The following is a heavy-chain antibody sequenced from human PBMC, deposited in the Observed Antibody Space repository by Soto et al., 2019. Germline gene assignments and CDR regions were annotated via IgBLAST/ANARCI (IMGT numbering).Heavy chain of an antibody. CDR2: IGPESGAT. CDR3: GRGRSGHIVAFY. Sequence: GASVKVSCKTSGYTFTGHYIHWVRQAPQQGPEWVGEIGPESGATRYAQKFRGRVTMTMDTSITTVYMELKNLSPDDTAVYYCGRGRSGHIVAFYWGQGTPVTVSS. V-gene: IGHV1-2*02. CDR1: GYTFTGHY. J-gene: IGHJ4*02. D-gene: IGHD5-12*01.